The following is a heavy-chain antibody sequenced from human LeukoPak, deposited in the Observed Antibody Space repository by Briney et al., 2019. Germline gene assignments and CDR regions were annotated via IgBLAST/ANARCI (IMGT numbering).Heavy chain of an antibody. CDR2: IGIRGDT. CDR1: GFTFIDYD. J-gene: IGHJ4*02. V-gene: IGHV3-13*01. D-gene: IGHD6-19*01. Sequence: PGGSLRLSCAASGFTFIDYDMHWVRQVIGKGLEWVSAIGIRGDTHYSGSVKGRFTISRENAESSLYLQMNSLRAEDTAVYYCARVDIYSSGWYDFDYWGQGTLATVSS. CDR3: ARVDIYSSGWYDFDY.